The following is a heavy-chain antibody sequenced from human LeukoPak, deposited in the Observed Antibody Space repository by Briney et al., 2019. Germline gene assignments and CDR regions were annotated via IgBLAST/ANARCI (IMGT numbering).Heavy chain of an antibody. CDR2: INWNGGST. Sequence: PGGSLRLSCAASGFTFDDYGMSWVRQAPGKGLEWVSGINWNGGSTGYADFVKGRFTISRDNAKNSLYLQMNSLRAEDTALYYCTRVPIESTYYYYMDVWGKGTTVTVPS. CDR3: TRVPIESTYYYYMDV. CDR1: GFTFDDYG. V-gene: IGHV3-20*04. J-gene: IGHJ6*03.